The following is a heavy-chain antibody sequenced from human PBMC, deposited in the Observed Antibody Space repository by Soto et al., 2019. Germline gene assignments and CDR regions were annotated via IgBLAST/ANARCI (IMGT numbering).Heavy chain of an antibody. V-gene: IGHV3-33*01. CDR3: ARHKGGDPYYFDY. CDR2: IWYDGSNK. Sequence: QVQLVESGGGVVQPGMSLRLSCAASGFTFSNYSMHWVRQAPGKGLEWVAVIWYDGSNKYYADSVKGRFTISRDNSKNTLYLQMNTLRAEDTAVYYCARHKGGDPYYFDYWGQGTLVTVSS. CDR1: GFTFSNYS. D-gene: IGHD4-17*01. J-gene: IGHJ4*02.